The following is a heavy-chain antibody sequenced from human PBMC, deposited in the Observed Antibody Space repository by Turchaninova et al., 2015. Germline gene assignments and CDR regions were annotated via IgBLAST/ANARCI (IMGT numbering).Heavy chain of an antibody. J-gene: IGHJ5*02. CDR2: INHSGST. D-gene: IGHD3-3*01. V-gene: IGHV4-34*01. Sequence: QVRPTQWGTGLFKPSETRSLPVAVNVGPFRGSDWDCTRQPPGKGMEGMGEINHSGSTNSNRSRKSRVTISVDTSKNQFSLKLSSVTAADTAVYYCARVGGTYYDFYWFDPWGQGTLVTVSS. CDR3: ARVGGTYYDFYWFDP. CDR1: VGPFRGSD.